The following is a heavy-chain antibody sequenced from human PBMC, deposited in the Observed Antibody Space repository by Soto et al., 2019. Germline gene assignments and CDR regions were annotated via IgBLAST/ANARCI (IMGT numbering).Heavy chain of an antibody. V-gene: IGHV1-69*13. CDR3: ARGLRQLDWTGAFDX. D-gene: IGHD6-6*01. Sequence: SVKVSCKAAGGTFSSYAISWVRQAPGQGLEWMGGIIPLFGTANYAQKFQGRVTITADESTSTAYMELTSLRSEDTAVYYCARGLRQLDWTGAFDXWGQGTTLTVS. CDR2: IIPLFGTA. J-gene: IGHJ3*02. CDR1: GGTFSSYA.